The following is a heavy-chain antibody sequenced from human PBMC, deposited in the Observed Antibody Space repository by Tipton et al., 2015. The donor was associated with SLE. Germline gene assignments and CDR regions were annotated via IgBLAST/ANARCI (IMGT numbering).Heavy chain of an antibody. J-gene: IGHJ4*02. D-gene: IGHD6-19*01. CDR1: GFTFDDYA. V-gene: IGHV3-9*03. Sequence: SLRLSCAASGFTFDDYAMHWVRQAPGKGLEWVSGISWNSGNIGYADSVKGRFAISRDNAKNSLYLQMNSLRAEDMALYYCAKDHEYSSGWFDYWGQGTLVTVSS. CDR3: AKDHEYSSGWFDY. CDR2: ISWNSGNI.